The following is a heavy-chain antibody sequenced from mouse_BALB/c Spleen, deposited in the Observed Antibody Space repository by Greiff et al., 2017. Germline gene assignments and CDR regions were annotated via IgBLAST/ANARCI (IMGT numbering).Heavy chain of an antibody. Sequence: EVQLQQSGPGLVKPSQSLSLTCSVTGYSITSGYYWNWIRQFPGNKLEWMGYISYDGSNNYNPALKNRISITRDTSKNQFFLKLNSVTTEDTATYCCARAGMDYWGQGTSVTVSS. V-gene: IGHV3-6*02. CDR1: GYSITSGYY. CDR2: ISYDGSN. CDR3: ARAGMDY. J-gene: IGHJ4*01.